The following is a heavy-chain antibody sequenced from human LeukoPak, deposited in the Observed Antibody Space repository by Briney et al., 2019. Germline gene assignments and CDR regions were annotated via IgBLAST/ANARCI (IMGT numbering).Heavy chain of an antibody. D-gene: IGHD2-15*01. CDR1: GGSFSGYY. Sequence: PSETLSLTCAVYGGSFSGYYWSWIRQPPGKGLEWIGEINHSGSTNYNPSLKSRVTISVDTSKNQFSLKLSSVTAADTAVYYCARGRRVAAIRPFDYWGQGTLVTVSS. J-gene: IGHJ4*02. CDR2: INHSGST. V-gene: IGHV4-34*01. CDR3: ARGRRVAAIRPFDY.